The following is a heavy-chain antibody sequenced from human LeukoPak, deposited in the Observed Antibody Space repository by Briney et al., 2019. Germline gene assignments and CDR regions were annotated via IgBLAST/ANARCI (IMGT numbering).Heavy chain of an antibody. CDR2: IIPIFGTA. Sequence: SVKVSCKASNYPFTRYGISWVRQAPGQGLEWMGGIIPIFGTANYAQKFQGRVTITADESTSTAYMELSSLRSEDTAVYYCARFGSDSSYYFDYWGQGTLVTVSS. CDR1: NYPFTRYG. CDR3: ARFGSDSSYYFDY. J-gene: IGHJ4*02. V-gene: IGHV1-69*13. D-gene: IGHD3-22*01.